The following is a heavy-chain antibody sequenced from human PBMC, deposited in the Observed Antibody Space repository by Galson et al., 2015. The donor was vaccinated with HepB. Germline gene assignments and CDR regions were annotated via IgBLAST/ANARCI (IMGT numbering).Heavy chain of an antibody. CDR1: GFTFSSYG. Sequence: SLRLSCAASGFTFSSYGMHWVRQAPGKGLEWVAVISYDGSNKYYADSVKGRFTISRDNSKNTLYLQMNSLRAEDTAVYYCAKGWGDGIAARPPDYWGQGTLVTVSS. D-gene: IGHD6-6*01. CDR2: ISYDGSNK. CDR3: AKGWGDGIAARPPDY. V-gene: IGHV3-30*18. J-gene: IGHJ4*02.